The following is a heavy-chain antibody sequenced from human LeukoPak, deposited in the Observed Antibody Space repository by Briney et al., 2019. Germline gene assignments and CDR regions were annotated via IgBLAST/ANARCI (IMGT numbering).Heavy chain of an antibody. D-gene: IGHD2-21*01. CDR1: GFIVSSNY. J-gene: IGHJ6*02. CDR2: IYSGGNT. V-gene: IGHV3-53*01. Sequence: GGSLRLSCAASGFIVSSNYMSWVRQAPGKGLEWLSDIYSGGNTYYADSVKGRFTISRDNSKNTLYLQMSGLRAEDTAVYYCAKKVITYYYGMDVWGQGTTVTVSS. CDR3: AKKVITYYYGMDV.